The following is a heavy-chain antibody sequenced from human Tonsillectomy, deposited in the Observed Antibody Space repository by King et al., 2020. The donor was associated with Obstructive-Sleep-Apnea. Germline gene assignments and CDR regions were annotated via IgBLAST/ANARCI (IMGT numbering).Heavy chain of an antibody. D-gene: IGHD1-1*01. J-gene: IGHJ6*02. V-gene: IGHV3-21*01. CDR2: ISSGSSYI. Sequence: EVQLVESGGGLVKPGGSLRLSCAASGFTFSTYSINWVRQAPGKGLEWVSSISSGSSYISYADSVKGRFTISRDNAENSLHLQMNSLRAEDTAVYYCARSRRTGTLPDYYYSGMDVWGQGTTVTVSS. CDR3: ARSRRTGTLPDYYYSGMDV. CDR1: GFTFSTYS.